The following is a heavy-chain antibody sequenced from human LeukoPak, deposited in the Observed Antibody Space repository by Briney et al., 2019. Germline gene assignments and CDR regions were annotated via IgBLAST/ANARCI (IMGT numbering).Heavy chain of an antibody. CDR2: IGGRDGST. Sequence: GGSLRLSCAASGFTFSSYSMSWVRQAPGKGLEWVSAIGGRDGSTYYADSVKGRFTISRDNSKNTLYVQMNSLRAEDTAVYYCAKGHYYGSGSLDYWGQGTLVTVSS. CDR1: GFTFSSYS. D-gene: IGHD3-10*01. J-gene: IGHJ4*02. CDR3: AKGHYYGSGSLDY. V-gene: IGHV3-23*01.